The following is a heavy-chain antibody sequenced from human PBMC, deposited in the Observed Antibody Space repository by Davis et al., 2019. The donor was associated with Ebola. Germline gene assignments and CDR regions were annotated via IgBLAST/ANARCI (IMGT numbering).Heavy chain of an antibody. CDR1: GYTFTSYA. Sequence: ASVKVSCKASGYTFTSYAMHWVRQAPGQRLEWMGWINAGNGNTKYSQKFQGRRTITRDTSASTAYMELRSLRSEDTAVYYCARNAEYGDYPYFFDYWGQGILVTVSS. CDR3: ARNAEYGDYPYFFDY. V-gene: IGHV1-3*01. J-gene: IGHJ4*02. CDR2: INAGNGNT. D-gene: IGHD4-17*01.